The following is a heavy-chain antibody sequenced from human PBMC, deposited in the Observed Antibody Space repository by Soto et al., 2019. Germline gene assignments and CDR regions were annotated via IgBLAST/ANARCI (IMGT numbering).Heavy chain of an antibody. CDR2: ISAYNGNT. Sequence: ASVKVSCKASGYDFTTYDINWVRQASGQGLEWMGWISAYNGNTNYAQKLQGRVTMTTDTSTSTAYMELRSLRSDDTAVYYCARVPDIAAFAMDAWGQGPRATV. V-gene: IGHV1-18*01. CDR1: GYDFTTYD. D-gene: IGHD6-13*01. J-gene: IGHJ6*02. CDR3: ARVPDIAAFAMDA.